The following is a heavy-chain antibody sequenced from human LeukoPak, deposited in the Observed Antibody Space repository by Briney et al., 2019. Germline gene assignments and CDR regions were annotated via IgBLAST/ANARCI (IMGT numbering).Heavy chain of an antibody. J-gene: IGHJ6*03. D-gene: IGHD2-2*01. CDR1: GGSISSYY. V-gene: IGHV4-59*01. CDR3: ARGPAVSPIVVPAAMRWPYYMDV. Sequence: SETLSLTCTVSGGSISSYYWSWIRQPPGKGLEWIGYIYYSGSTNYNPSLKSRVTISVDTSKNQFSLKLSSVTAADTAVYYCARGPAVSPIVVPAAMRWPYYMDVWGKGTTVTISS. CDR2: IYYSGST.